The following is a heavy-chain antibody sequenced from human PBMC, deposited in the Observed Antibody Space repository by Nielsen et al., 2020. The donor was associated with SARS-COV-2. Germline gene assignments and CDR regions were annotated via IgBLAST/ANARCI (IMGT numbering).Heavy chain of an antibody. Sequence: KVSYKGSGYSFTSYWISWVRQMPGKGLEWMGRIDPSDSYTNYSPSFQGHVTISADKSISTAYLQWSSLKASDTAMYYCARHEYSSSSEGLQHWGQGTLVTVSS. CDR2: IDPSDSYT. CDR3: ARHEYSSSSEGLQH. CDR1: GYSFTSYW. J-gene: IGHJ1*01. D-gene: IGHD6-6*01. V-gene: IGHV5-10-1*01.